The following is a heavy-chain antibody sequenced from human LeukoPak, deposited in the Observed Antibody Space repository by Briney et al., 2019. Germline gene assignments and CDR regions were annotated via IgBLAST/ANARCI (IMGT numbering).Heavy chain of an antibody. Sequence: QTGGSLRLSCAASGFTFSSYAMHWVRQAPGKGLEYVSAISSNGGSTYYANSVKGRFTISRDNSKNTLYLQMGSLRAEDTAVYYCASLASAEVVTPPDYWGQGTLVTVSS. J-gene: IGHJ4*02. CDR2: ISSNGGST. CDR1: GFTFSSYA. D-gene: IGHD4-23*01. CDR3: ASLASAEVVTPPDY. V-gene: IGHV3-64*01.